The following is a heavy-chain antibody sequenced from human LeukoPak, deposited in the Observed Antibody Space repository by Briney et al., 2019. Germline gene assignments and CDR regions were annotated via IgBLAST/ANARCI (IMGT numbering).Heavy chain of an antibody. V-gene: IGHV4-34*01. CDR1: GGSLGGYS. CDR2: IYYSGST. D-gene: IGHD3-22*01. CDR3: ARVYYYDSSGYYFPSYGY. Sequence: PSETLSLTCAVYGGSLGGYSWSWIRQPPGKGLEWIGSIYYSGSTYYNPSLKRRVTISVDTSKNQFSLKLSSVTAADTAVYYCARVYYYDSSGYYFPSYGYWGQGTLVTVSS. J-gene: IGHJ4*02.